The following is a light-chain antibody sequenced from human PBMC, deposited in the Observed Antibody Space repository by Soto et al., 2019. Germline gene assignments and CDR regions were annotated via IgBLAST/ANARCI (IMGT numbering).Light chain of an antibody. CDR1: QSVSSN. CDR3: QQYDNWPLT. V-gene: IGKV3-15*01. CDR2: GAS. Sequence: EIVMTQSPATLSVSPGERATLSCRASQSVSSNLAWYQQKPGQAPRLLIYGASTRATGIPARFSGSGSGTDFPLTISSLQSEDFAVYYCQQYDNWPLTFGQGTKVEIK. J-gene: IGKJ1*01.